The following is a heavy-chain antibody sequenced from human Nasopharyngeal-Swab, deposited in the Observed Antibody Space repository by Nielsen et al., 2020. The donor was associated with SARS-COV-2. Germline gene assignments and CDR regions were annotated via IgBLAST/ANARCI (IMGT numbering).Heavy chain of an antibody. CDR2: ISHNSGT. J-gene: IGHJ5*02. CDR1: GVSISSQY. V-gene: IGHV4-59*11. Sequence: SETLSLTCTVSGVSISSQYWSWIRQLPGKGLEWIGYISHNSGTSYNPSLKSRVTMFMDTYKNQFSLRLRSVTAADTAVYYCAKEGATGWFHPWGQGTLVTVSS. CDR3: AKEGATGWFHP.